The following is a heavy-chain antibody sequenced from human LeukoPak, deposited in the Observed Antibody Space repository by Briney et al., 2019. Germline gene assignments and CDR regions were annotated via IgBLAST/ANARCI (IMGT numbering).Heavy chain of an antibody. CDR2: ISSSSSYI. Sequence: GGSLRLSCAASGFTFSSHSMNWVRQAPGKGLEWVSPISSSSSYIYYADSVKGRFTISRDNAKKSLYLQMDSLRAEDTAVYYCARDLGGPTTRGYFDSWGQGTLVTVSS. J-gene: IGHJ4*02. V-gene: IGHV3-21*01. D-gene: IGHD1-26*01. CDR3: ARDLGGPTTRGYFDS. CDR1: GFTFSSHS.